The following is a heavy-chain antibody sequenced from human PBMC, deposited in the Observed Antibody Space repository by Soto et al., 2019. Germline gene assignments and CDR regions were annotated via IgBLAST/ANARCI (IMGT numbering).Heavy chain of an antibody. CDR3: GTYNVVFDP. V-gene: IGHV3-23*01. CDR2: ISGSGGST. CDR1: GFTFSSYA. J-gene: IGHJ5*02. D-gene: IGHD2-15*01. Sequence: GGSLRLSCAASGFTFSSYAMSWVRQAPGKGLEWVSAISGSGGSTYYADSVKGRFTSSRDNSKNDLYLQMNSRRAEDTAVEYCGTYNVVFDPWGQGTLVTGSS.